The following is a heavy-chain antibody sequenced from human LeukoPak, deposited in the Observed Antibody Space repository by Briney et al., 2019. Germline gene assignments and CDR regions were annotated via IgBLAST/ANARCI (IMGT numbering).Heavy chain of an antibody. CDR3: ARVGDGNGFQH. J-gene: IGHJ1*01. D-gene: IGHD3-10*01. Sequence: AASVKASCKASGYTFTSHGISWVRQAPGQGLEWMGWISAYNGNTNYAQKLQGRVTMTTDTSTSTAYMELSRLRSDDTAVYYCARVGDGNGFQHWGQGTLVTVSS. CDR1: GYTFTSHG. V-gene: IGHV1-18*01. CDR2: ISAYNGNT.